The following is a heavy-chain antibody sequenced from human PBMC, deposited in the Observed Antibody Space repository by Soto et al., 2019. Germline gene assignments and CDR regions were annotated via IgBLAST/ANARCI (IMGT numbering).Heavy chain of an antibody. CDR2: IKSKTDGGTT. J-gene: IGHJ6*02. CDR3: TTDNGYDFWSGHTEIYYYGMDV. Sequence: GGSLRLSCAASGFTFSNAWMNWVRQAPGKGLEWVGRIKSKTDGGTTDYAAPVKGRFTISRDDSKNTLYLQMNSLKTEDTAVYYCTTDNGYDFWSGHTEIYYYGMDVWGQGTTVTVSS. D-gene: IGHD3-3*01. V-gene: IGHV3-15*07. CDR1: GFTFSNAW.